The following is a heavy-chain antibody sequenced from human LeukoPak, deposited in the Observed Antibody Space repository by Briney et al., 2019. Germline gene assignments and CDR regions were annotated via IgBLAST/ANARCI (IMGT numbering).Heavy chain of an antibody. J-gene: IGHJ1*01. CDR1: GLTFGKSW. D-gene: IGHD3-10*01. CDR3: ARVSGLGKNEYLHL. Sequence: QPGGSLRLSCAASGLTFGKSWLHWVRHAPGKGLVWVSRINDDGSSRSYADSVGGRFTISKDNAKNTLYLQMSSLRAEDTAVYFCARVSGLGKNEYLHLWGQGTLVTVSS. V-gene: IGHV3-74*01. CDR2: INDDGSSR.